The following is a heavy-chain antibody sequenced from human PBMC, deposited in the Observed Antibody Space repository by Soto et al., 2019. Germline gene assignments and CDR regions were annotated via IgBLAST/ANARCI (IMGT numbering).Heavy chain of an antibody. CDR2: ISGSGGST. D-gene: IGHD2-2*01. J-gene: IGHJ5*02. Sequence: PGGSLRLSCAASGFTFSSYAMSWVRQAQGKGLEWVSAISGSGGSTYYADSVKGRFTISRDNSKNTLYLQMNSLRAEDTAVYYCAKDSAIVVVPAAIRFDPWGQGTLVTVSS. V-gene: IGHV3-23*01. CDR1: GFTFSSYA. CDR3: AKDSAIVVVPAAIRFDP.